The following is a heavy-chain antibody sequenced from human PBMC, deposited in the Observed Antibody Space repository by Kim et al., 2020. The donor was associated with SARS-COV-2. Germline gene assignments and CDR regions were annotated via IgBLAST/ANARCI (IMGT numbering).Heavy chain of an antibody. Sequence: SVKSRLTISRDDLKNTAYLQMNSLKTEDTAVYYCTRVNPMAGAWYDAFDIWGQGTMLTVSS. V-gene: IGHV3-73*01. D-gene: IGHD2-15*01. J-gene: IGHJ3*02. CDR3: TRVNPMAGAWYDAFDI.